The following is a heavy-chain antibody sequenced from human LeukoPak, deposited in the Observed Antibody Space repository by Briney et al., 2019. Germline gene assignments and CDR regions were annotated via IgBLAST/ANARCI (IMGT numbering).Heavy chain of an antibody. Sequence: SETLSLTCTVSGGSISTYYWNWIRQPPGKGLEWIGYIYYSGTTNYNPSLKSRVSMSVDTSKNQFSLKLSSVTAADTAVYYCAGEFYYHKIDDAFDIWGQGTMVTVSS. D-gene: IGHD3-9*01. J-gene: IGHJ3*02. V-gene: IGHV4-59*01. CDR3: AGEFYYHKIDDAFDI. CDR2: IYYSGTT. CDR1: GGSISTYY.